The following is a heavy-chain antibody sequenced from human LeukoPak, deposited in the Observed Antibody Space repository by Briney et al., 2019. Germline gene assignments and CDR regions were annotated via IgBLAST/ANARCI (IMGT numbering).Heavy chain of an antibody. V-gene: IGHV3-74*01. CDR2: IYSDGNTT. Sequence: AGSLRLSCAGSGFTFSNYWMHWVRQAPGKGLVWVSRIYSDGNTTNYADSVKGRFTISRDNAKNTLYLQMNSLRAEDTAVYYCARDQGSTSRGIDYWGQGTLVTVSS. J-gene: IGHJ4*02. CDR3: ARDQGSTSRGIDY. CDR1: GFTFSNYW. D-gene: IGHD2-2*01.